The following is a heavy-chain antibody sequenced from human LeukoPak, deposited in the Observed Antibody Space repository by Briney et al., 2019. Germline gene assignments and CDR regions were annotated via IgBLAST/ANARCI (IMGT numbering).Heavy chain of an antibody. D-gene: IGHD3-10*01. Sequence: GGSLRLSCAASGFTFSSYSMNWVRQAPGKGLEWVSSISSSSSYIYYADSVKGRFTISRDNAKNSLYLQMNSLRAEDTAVYYCARGLGYYGSGDHLDYWGQGTLVTVSS. J-gene: IGHJ4*02. V-gene: IGHV3-21*01. CDR1: GFTFSSYS. CDR3: ARGLGYYGSGDHLDY. CDR2: ISSSSSYI.